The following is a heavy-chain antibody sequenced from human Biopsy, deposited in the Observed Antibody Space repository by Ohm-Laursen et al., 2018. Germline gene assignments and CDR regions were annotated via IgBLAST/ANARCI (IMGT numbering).Heavy chain of an antibody. CDR1: GGSISSDY. CDR2: IYYSGST. D-gene: IGHD4-23*01. V-gene: IGHV4-59*01. J-gene: IGHJ3*02. CDR3: ARGQDYGGNKAFDI. Sequence: SGTLSLTCTVSGGSISSDYWSWIRQTPGKGLEWIGYIYYSGSTNYNPSLKSRVTISVDTSKNQFSLKLNSMTTADTAVYYCARGQDYGGNKAFDIWGQGTKVTVSP.